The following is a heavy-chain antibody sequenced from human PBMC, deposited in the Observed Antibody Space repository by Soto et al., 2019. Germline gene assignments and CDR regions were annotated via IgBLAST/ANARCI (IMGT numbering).Heavy chain of an antibody. Sequence: GGSLRLSCAASGFTFSSYAMNWVRQAPGKGLEWVSGIRGFSPYTFYAESVKGRFTISRDNAKNSLFLQMNSLRAEDTAVYYCARDRGYDAHDFYYNAMDVWGQGTTVTVSS. J-gene: IGHJ6*02. CDR2: IRGFSPYT. CDR1: GFTFSSYA. D-gene: IGHD2-15*01. V-gene: IGHV3-21*01. CDR3: ARDRGYDAHDFYYNAMDV.